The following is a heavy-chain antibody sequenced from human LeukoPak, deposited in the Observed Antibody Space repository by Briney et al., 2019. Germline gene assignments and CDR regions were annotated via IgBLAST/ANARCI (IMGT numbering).Heavy chain of an antibody. CDR3: ARDQRGSSGSYTFDY. J-gene: IGHJ4*02. D-gene: IGHD3-10*01. V-gene: IGHV4-34*01. Sequence: PSETLSLTCAVYGGSFSGYYWSWIRQPPGKGLEWIGEINHSGSTNYNPSLKSRVTISVDTSKNQFSLKLSSVTAADTAVYYCARDQRGSSGSYTFDYWGQGTLVTVSS. CDR2: INHSGST. CDR1: GGSFSGYY.